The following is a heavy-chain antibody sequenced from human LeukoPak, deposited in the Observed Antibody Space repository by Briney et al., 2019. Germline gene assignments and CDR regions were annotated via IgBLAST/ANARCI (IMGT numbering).Heavy chain of an antibody. Sequence: SETLSLTCTVSGGSISSYYWSWIRQPPGKGLEWIGYIYYSGSTNYNPSLKSRVTISVDTSKNQFSLKLSSVTAADTAVYYCARVNWEDAFDIWGQGTMVTVSS. CDR1: GGSISSYY. CDR3: ARVNWEDAFDI. J-gene: IGHJ3*02. CDR2: IYYSGST. V-gene: IGHV4-59*08. D-gene: IGHD7-27*01.